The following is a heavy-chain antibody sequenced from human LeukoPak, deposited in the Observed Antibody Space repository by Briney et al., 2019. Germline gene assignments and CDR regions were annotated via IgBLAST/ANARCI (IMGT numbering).Heavy chain of an antibody. CDR2: IDSSSSNI. CDR1: GFTFSGYS. J-gene: IGHJ4*02. Sequence: GSLRLSCAASGFTFSGYSMNWVRQAPGKGLEWISYIDSSSSNIYYADSVKGRFTISRDNAKNSLYLQMYSLRDEDTAVYYCARAPYDSSGYNYFDSWGQGTLVTVSS. D-gene: IGHD3-22*01. V-gene: IGHV3-48*02. CDR3: ARAPYDSSGYNYFDS.